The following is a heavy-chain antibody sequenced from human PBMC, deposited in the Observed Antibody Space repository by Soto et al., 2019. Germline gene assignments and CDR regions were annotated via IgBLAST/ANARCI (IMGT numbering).Heavy chain of an antibody. CDR3: ATASYYFDSRGPKYGMDV. D-gene: IGHD3-22*01. J-gene: IGHJ6*02. CDR2: IIPIYGTS. CDR1: GGSFSRFG. Sequence: QVQLVQSGAEVKKPGSSVKVSCKASGGSFSRFGVSWVRQAPGQGLEWMGGIIPIYGTSNYAQKFQGRVTITADESRSIVYMEVASLRSEDTAVYYCATASYYFDSRGPKYGMDVWGQGTTVTVSS. V-gene: IGHV1-69*01.